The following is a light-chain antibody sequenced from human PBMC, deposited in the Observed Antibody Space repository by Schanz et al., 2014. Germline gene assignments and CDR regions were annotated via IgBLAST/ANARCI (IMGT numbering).Light chain of an antibody. Sequence: QSALTQPASVSGSPGQSITISCTGTSTDVGGYNYVSWYQQHPGKAPKLMIFDVNQRPSGVSNRFSGSKSGTTASLTISGLQAEDEADYYCGSYTSSTFGVFGTGTKLTVL. CDR1: STDVGGYNY. CDR2: DVN. CDR3: GSYTSSTFGV. V-gene: IGLV2-14*03. J-gene: IGLJ1*01.